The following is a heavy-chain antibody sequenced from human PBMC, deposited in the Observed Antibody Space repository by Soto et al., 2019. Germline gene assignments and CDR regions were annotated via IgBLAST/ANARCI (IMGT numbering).Heavy chain of an antibody. CDR1: GDTDTNYV. V-gene: IGHV1-69*01. CDR2: IFPKFGTT. J-gene: IGHJ6*02. CDR3: EAEMTFGKLSVV. D-gene: IGHD3-16*02. Sequence: QVQLVQSGAEVQKPGSSVKVSCKASGDTDTNYVISWVRHAPGQGLEWMGGIFPKFGTTYSAQKLQDRLTITADESTSTVYMQLSSLRLDDTAVYYCEAEMTFGKLSVVWGQGTTVTVSS.